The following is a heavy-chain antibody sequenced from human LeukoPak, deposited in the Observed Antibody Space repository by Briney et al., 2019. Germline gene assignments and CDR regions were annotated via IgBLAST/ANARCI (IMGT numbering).Heavy chain of an antibody. CDR1: GYTFTSYY. D-gene: IGHD5-24*01. Sequence: GASVKVSCKASGYTFTSYYMHWVRQAPGQGLEWMGIINPSGGSTSYAQKFQGRVTMTRDTSTSTVYMELSSLRSEDTAVYYCATGLEMATITDAFDIWGQGTMVTVSS. J-gene: IGHJ3*02. V-gene: IGHV1-46*01. CDR2: INPSGGST. CDR3: ATGLEMATITDAFDI.